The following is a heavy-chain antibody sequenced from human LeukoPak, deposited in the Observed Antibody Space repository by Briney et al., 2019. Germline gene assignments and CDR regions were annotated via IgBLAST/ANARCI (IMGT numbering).Heavy chain of an antibody. D-gene: IGHD1-26*01. CDR2: IKSKTDGGTT. V-gene: IGHV3-15*01. Sequence: GGSLRLSCAASGFTFSNAWMSWVRQAPGKGLEWVGRIKSKTDGGTTDYAAPAKGRFTISRDDSKNTLYLQMNSLKTEDTAVYYCTTDSFALLGFDYWGQGTLVTVSS. J-gene: IGHJ4*02. CDR1: GFTFSNAW. CDR3: TTDSFALLGFDY.